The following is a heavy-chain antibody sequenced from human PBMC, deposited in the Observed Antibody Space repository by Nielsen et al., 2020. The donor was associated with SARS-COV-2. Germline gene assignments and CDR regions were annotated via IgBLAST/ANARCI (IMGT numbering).Heavy chain of an antibody. Sequence: WVRQAPGQRLEWMGWINAGNGNTKYSQKFQGRVTITRDTSASTAYMELSSLRSEDTAVYYCARGKGGGRTFGWYYDFWSGYSLPETETYYYYYGMDVWGQGTTVTVSS. V-gene: IGHV1-3*01. CDR2: INAGNGNT. D-gene: IGHD3-3*01. CDR3: ARGKGGGRTFGWYYDFWSGYSLPETETYYYYYGMDV. J-gene: IGHJ6*02.